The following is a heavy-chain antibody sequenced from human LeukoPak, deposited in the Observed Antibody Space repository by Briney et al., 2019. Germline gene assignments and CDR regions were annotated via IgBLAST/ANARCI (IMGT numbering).Heavy chain of an antibody. J-gene: IGHJ3*02. CDR1: GFTFSSYW. CDR3: ARFYYYNGSVYRGVAFDI. D-gene: IGHD3-22*01. Sequence: GGSLRLSCAASGFTFSSYWMSWVRQAPGKGLEWVANIKQDGSEKYYVDSVKGRFTISRDNAKNSLYLQMNSLRAEDTAVYYCARFYYYNGSVYRGVAFDIWGQGTMSPSLQ. CDR2: IKQDGSEK. V-gene: IGHV3-7*01.